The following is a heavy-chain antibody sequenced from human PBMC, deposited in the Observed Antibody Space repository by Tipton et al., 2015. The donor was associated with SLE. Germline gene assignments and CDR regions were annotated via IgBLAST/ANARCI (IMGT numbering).Heavy chain of an antibody. CDR2: TYHSGST. D-gene: IGHD2-21*01. Sequence: TLSLTCAVSGGSISSDGYSWSWIRQPPGKGLEWIGYTYHSGSTYYNPSLKSRVTISVDRSKNQFSLKLSSVTAADTAVYYCARVVKDLGLDLWGRGTLVTVSS. CDR1: GGSISSDGYS. V-gene: IGHV4-30-2*01. J-gene: IGHJ2*01. CDR3: ARVVKDLGLDL.